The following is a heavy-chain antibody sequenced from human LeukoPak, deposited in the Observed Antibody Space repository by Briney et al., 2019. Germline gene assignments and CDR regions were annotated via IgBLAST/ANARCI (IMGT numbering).Heavy chain of an antibody. Sequence: SVKVSCKASVCTFSSYAISWVRQAPGQGLEWMGGIIPIFGTANYAQKFQGRVTITADKSTSTAYMELSSLRSEDTAVYYCARANLFSSWPNGGFLYNWFDPWGQGTLVTVSS. J-gene: IGHJ5*02. CDR2: IIPIFGTA. CDR3: ARANLFSSWPNGGFLYNWFDP. CDR1: VCTFSSYA. V-gene: IGHV1-69*06. D-gene: IGHD6-13*01.